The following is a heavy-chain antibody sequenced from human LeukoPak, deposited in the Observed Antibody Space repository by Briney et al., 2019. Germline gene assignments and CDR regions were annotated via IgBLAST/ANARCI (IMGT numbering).Heavy chain of an antibody. CDR3: ARGWGYSSIFDY. CDR2: IYYSGST. D-gene: IGHD5-18*01. CDR1: GGSMSSYY. J-gene: IGHJ4*02. Sequence: PSETLSLTCTVSGGSMSSYYWSWIRQPPGKGLEWIGYIYYSGSTNYNPSLKSRVTISVDTSKNQFSLKLSSVTAADAAVYYCARGWGYSSIFDYWGQGTLVTVSS. V-gene: IGHV4-59*01.